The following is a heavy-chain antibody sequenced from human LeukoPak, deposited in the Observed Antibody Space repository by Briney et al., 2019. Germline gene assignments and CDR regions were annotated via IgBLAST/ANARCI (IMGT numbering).Heavy chain of an antibody. V-gene: IGHV3-74*01. D-gene: IGHD1-26*01. CDR2: ISSDGSRP. Sequence: QGGGPLRLSCAASGFTFSSHWMHWVRQAPGKGLVWVSGISSDGSRPRYADSVNGRFTISRDNAKNTLYLQMNSLRAEDTAVYFCVRDGQGSTPLDYWGQGTLVTVSS. J-gene: IGHJ4*02. CDR3: VRDGQGSTPLDY. CDR1: GFTFSSHW.